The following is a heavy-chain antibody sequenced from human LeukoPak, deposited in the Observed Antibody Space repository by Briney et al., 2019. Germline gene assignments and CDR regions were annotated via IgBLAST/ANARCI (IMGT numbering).Heavy chain of an antibody. D-gene: IGHD3-16*01. Sequence: PGGSLRLSCAASGFTFSSYGMHWVRQAPGKGPEWVAFIRYDGSNKYYADSVKGRFTISRDNSKNTLYLQMNSLRAEDTAVYYCARAGGLKLRHYFDYWGQGTLVTVSS. V-gene: IGHV3-30*02. J-gene: IGHJ4*02. CDR3: ARAGGLKLRHYFDY. CDR2: IRYDGSNK. CDR1: GFTFSSYG.